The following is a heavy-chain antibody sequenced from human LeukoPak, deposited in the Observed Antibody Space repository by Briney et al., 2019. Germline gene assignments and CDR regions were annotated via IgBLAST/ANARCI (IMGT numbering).Heavy chain of an antibody. CDR3: ARHCASGTCAFDI. J-gene: IGHJ3*02. V-gene: IGHV4-59*08. D-gene: IGHD6-13*01. Sequence: SETLSLTCTVSGGSISSYYWSWIRQPPGKGLEWIGYIYYSGSTNYNPSLQSRVTISVDTSKNQFSLKLTSVTAADTAVYYCARHCASGTCAFDIWGQGTMVTVSS. CDR2: IYYSGST. CDR1: GGSISSYY.